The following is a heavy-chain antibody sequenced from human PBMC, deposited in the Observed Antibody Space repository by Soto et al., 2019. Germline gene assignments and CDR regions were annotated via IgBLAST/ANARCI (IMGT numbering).Heavy chain of an antibody. Sequence: GESLKISCKGSGYSFTNYWISWVRQMPGKGLGGGGRIDTSDSYTNYSPSFQGHVTISADKSISTAYLKWSRLKASDTAMYYCARQRDVDRAMDNVDLWGQGTLVTGSS. CDR1: GYSFTNYW. J-gene: IGHJ4*02. V-gene: IGHV5-10-1*01. CDR2: IDTSDSYT. D-gene: IGHD5-18*01. CDR3: ARQRDVDRAMDNVDL.